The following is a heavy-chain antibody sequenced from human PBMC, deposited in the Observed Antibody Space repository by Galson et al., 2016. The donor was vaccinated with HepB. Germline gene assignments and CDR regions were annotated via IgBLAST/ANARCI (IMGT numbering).Heavy chain of an antibody. D-gene: IGHD6-19*01. CDR3: AKGSAVAGT. J-gene: IGHJ5*02. V-gene: IGHV4-34*01. CDR2: INHGGST. CDR1: GGSFGTYY. Sequence: ETLSLTCAVYGGSFGTYYWSWIRQSPEKGLEWLGEINHGGSTKYNPSLESRVIISIDTSKNQFSLKLFSVTAADTAVYYCAKGSAVAGTWGQGTLVTGSA.